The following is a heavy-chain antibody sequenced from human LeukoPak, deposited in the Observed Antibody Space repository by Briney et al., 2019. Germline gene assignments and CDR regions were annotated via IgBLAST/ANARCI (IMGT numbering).Heavy chain of an antibody. CDR3: ATRRGSGGSGYFDY. Sequence: SETLSLTCTVSGGSISSYYWSWIRQPPGKGLEYIGYIYYSGSTNYNPSLKSRVTISVDTSKSQFSLKLSSVTAADTAVYYCATRRGSGGSGYFDYWGQGTLVTVSS. CDR2: IYYSGST. V-gene: IGHV4-59*03. D-gene: IGHD1-26*01. CDR1: GGSISSYY. J-gene: IGHJ4*02.